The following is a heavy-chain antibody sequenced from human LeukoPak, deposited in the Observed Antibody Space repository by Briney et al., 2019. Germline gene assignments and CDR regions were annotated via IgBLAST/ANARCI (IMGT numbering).Heavy chain of an antibody. J-gene: IGHJ4*02. CDR2: IYYSGST. CDR1: GGSISSSSYY. V-gene: IGHV4-39*07. CDR3: AREDDSSGLLDY. D-gene: IGHD3-22*01. Sequence: SETLSLTRTVSGGSISSSSYYWGWIRQPPGKGLEWIGSIYYSGSTYYNPSLKSRVTISVDTSKNQFSLKLSSVTAADTAVYYCAREDDSSGLLDYWGQGTLVTVSS.